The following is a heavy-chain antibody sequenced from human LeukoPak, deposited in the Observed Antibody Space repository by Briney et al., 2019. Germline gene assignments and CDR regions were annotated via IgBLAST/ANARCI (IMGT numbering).Heavy chain of an antibody. D-gene: IGHD3-16*02. V-gene: IGHV4-59*01. CDR3: ARGYYDYVWGSYRIHFDY. CDR2: IYYSGST. CDR1: VGSISSYY. Sequence: SETLSLTCTVSVGSISSYYWSWIRHPPGKGLEWIGYIYYSGSTNYNPSLKSRVTISVNNSKNQFSLKLSSVTAADTAVYYCARGYYDYVWGSYRIHFDYWGQGTLVTVSS. J-gene: IGHJ4*02.